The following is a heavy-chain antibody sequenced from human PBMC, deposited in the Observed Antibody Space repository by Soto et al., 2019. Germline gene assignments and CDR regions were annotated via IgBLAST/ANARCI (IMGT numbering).Heavy chain of an antibody. V-gene: IGHV3-66*01. CDR3: ARGRTTVTTLFDY. CDR1: GFTVSSNY. CDR2: IYSGGST. Sequence: EVQLVESGGGLVQPGGSLRLSCAASGFTVSSNYMSWVRQAPGKGLEWVSVIYSGGSTYYADSVKGRFTISRDNSKNTLYLQMNSLRAEDTAVYYCARGRTTVTTLFDYWGQGTLVTVYS. D-gene: IGHD4-17*01. J-gene: IGHJ4*02.